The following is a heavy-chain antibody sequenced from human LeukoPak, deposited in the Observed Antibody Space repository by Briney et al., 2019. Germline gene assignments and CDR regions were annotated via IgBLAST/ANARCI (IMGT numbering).Heavy chain of an antibody. V-gene: IGHV3-23*01. Sequence: GGSLRLFCSVSGIPLSNYGMSWARPATGKGVEYGAGITDSGGRTNYADSVKGRFTISRDNSKNTLYLQMNSLRAEDTDVYYCAKPWGMVRGVIMGEDYWGQGTLVTVSS. CDR2: ITDSGGRT. J-gene: IGHJ4*02. CDR1: GIPLSNYG. D-gene: IGHD3-10*01. CDR3: AKPWGMVRGVIMGEDY.